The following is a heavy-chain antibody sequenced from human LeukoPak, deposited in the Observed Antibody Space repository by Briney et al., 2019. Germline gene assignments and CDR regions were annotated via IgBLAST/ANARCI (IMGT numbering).Heavy chain of an antibody. CDR2: FYYSGST. D-gene: IGHD3-22*01. CDR3: ARDYYDMDAFDI. V-gene: IGHV4-59*01. Sequence: SETLSLTCTVSGGSISSYYWSWIRQPPGKGLEWIGYFYYSGSTNYNPSLKSRVTISVDTSKNQFSLKLSSVTAADTAVYYCARDYYDMDAFDIWGQGTMVTVSS. CDR1: GGSISSYY. J-gene: IGHJ3*02.